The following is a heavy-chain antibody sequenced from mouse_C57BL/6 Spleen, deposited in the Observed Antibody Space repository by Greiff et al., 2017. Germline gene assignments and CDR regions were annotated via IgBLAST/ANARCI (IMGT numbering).Heavy chain of an antibody. D-gene: IGHD2-13*01. Sequence: VQLQQPGAELVKPGASVKLSCKASGYTFTSYWMHWVKQRPGQGLEWIGMIHPNSGSTNYNEKFKSKATLTVDKSSSTAYMQLSSLTSEDSAVYYCARGGDYSSYAMDYWGQGTSVTVSS. J-gene: IGHJ4*01. CDR3: ARGGDYSSYAMDY. CDR1: GYTFTSYW. CDR2: IHPNSGST. V-gene: IGHV1-64*01.